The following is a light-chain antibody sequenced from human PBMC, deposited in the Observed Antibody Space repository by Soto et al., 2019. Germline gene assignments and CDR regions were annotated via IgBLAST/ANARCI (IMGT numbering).Light chain of an antibody. CDR3: QHYVTWPLT. Sequence: EIVLTQSPATLSLSPGERATLSCRASQSISSFLAWYQQKPGQTPRLLIYDTSIRAAGVPARFSGSRSGAEFTLTISSLQSEDFAVYYCQHYVTWPLTFGGGTKVDIK. J-gene: IGKJ4*01. CDR1: QSISSF. CDR2: DTS. V-gene: IGKV3-15*01.